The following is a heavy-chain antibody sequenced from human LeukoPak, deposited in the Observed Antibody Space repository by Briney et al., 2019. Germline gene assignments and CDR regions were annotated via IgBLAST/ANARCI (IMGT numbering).Heavy chain of an antibody. CDR2: ISSSSSTI. D-gene: IGHD5-18*01. J-gene: IGHJ4*02. CDR3: ARGGGYSYGFSY. CDR1: GFTFSSYS. V-gene: IGHV3-48*02. Sequence: QPGGSLRLSCAGSGFTFSSYSMNWVRQAPGKGLEWVSYISSSSSTIYYADSVKGRFTISRDNAKNSLYFQMNSLRDEDTAVYYCARGGGYSYGFSYWGQGSLVTVSS.